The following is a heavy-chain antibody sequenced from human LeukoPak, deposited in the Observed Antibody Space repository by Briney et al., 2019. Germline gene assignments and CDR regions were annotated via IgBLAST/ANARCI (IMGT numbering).Heavy chain of an antibody. V-gene: IGHV3-23*01. CDR1: GFTFSRYA. CDR3: AKSYMNGWFYFDY. Sequence: GGSLRLSCAASGFTFSRYAMSWVRQAPGKGLEWVSISSDSGGSTYYADSVKGRFTISRDNTKNTLFLQMRSLRAEDTAVYFCAKSYMNGWFYFDYWGQGTVVTVSS. CDR2: SSDSGGST. D-gene: IGHD6-19*01. J-gene: IGHJ4*02.